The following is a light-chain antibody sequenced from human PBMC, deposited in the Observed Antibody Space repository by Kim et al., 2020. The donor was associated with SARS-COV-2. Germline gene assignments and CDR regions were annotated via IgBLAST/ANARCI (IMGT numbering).Light chain of an antibody. CDR2: QDI. CDR3: QAWDNNAAI. J-gene: IGLJ2*01. Sequence: VPPGQTATIPCSGDNLGGRYVSWYQQRPGQTPGLVMYQDIERPSGIPDRFSGSNSGNTATLTISGTQAMDEADYYCQAWDNNAAIFGGGTQLTVL. V-gene: IGLV3-1*01. CDR1: NLGGRY.